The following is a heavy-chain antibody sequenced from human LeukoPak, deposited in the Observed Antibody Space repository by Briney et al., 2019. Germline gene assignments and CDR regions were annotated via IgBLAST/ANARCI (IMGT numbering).Heavy chain of an antibody. CDR1: GFIFSNYG. CDR2: IRYDGSNK. J-gene: IGHJ3*02. V-gene: IGHV3-30*02. CDR3: ANLGIDGGDAFDI. Sequence: HTGGSLRLSCVASGFIFSNYGMHWVRQAPGKGLEWVAFIRYDGSNKYYADSVKGRFTISRDNSKNTLYLQMNSLRAEDTAVYYCANLGIDGGDAFDIWGQGTMVTVSS. D-gene: IGHD3-16*01.